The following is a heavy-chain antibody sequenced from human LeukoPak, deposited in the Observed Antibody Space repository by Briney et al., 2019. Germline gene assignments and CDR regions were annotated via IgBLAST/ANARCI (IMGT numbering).Heavy chain of an antibody. D-gene: IGHD6-19*01. J-gene: IGHJ4*02. CDR3: ASWRSGWLTFDY. CDR2: INPSSGGT. Sequence: GASVKVSCKASGYTFTGYYMHWVRQAPGQGLEWMGWINPSSGGTNYAQKFQGRVTMTRDTSISTAYMELSRLRSDDTAVYYCASWRSGWLTFDYWGQGTLVTVSS. V-gene: IGHV1-2*02. CDR1: GYTFTGYY.